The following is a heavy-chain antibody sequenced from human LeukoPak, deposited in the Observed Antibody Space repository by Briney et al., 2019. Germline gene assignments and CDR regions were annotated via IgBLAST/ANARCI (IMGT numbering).Heavy chain of an antibody. D-gene: IGHD3-3*01. J-gene: IGHJ4*02. CDR3: ARGGVPYRKFDY. V-gene: IGHV4-39*07. CDR1: GGSISSGSYY. CDR2: INHNGST. Sequence: SETLSLTCTVSGGSISSGSYYWSWIRQPPGKGLEWIGEINHNGSTNYNPSLKSRVAISVDTSKNQFSLKLNSVTAADTAVYYCARGGVPYRKFDYWGQGTLVTVSS.